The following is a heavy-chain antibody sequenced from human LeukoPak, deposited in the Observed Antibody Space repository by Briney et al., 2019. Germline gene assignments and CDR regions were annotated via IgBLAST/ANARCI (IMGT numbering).Heavy chain of an antibody. J-gene: IGHJ4*02. CDR3: ARGYRGYDPFDY. V-gene: IGHV3-53*01. Sequence: PGGSLRLSCAVSGFTVSSNDMSWVRQAPGKGLEWVSVMHSGGTTYYADSVKGRFTISGDNSKNTLYFQMNSLRAEDTAVYYCARGYRGYDPFDYWGQGTLVTVSS. CDR2: MHSGGTT. CDR1: GFTVSSND. D-gene: IGHD5-12*01.